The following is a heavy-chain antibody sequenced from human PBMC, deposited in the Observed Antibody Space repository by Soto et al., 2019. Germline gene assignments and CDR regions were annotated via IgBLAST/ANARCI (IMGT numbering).Heavy chain of an antibody. CDR1: GYTFTSYG. J-gene: IGHJ6*01. V-gene: IGHV1-18*01. CDR2: ISAYNGNT. Sequence: ASVKVSCKASGYTFTSYGISWVRQAPGQGLEGMGWISAYNGNTNYAQKHQGRVTMTTDTSTSTAFKRLRSLRSDDTVVYFCARAYCSGGSCQDLMAVWGQGTAVTVTS. CDR3: ARAYCSGGSCQDLMAV. D-gene: IGHD2-15*01.